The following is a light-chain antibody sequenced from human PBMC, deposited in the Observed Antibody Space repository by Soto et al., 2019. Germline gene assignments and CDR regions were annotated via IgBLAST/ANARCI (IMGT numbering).Light chain of an antibody. CDR2: EVS. V-gene: IGLV2-8*01. CDR3: SSYAGSKNLV. J-gene: IGLJ2*01. CDR1: SSDVGGYNS. Sequence: SVLTQPPSASGSPGQSVTISCTGTSSDVGGYNSVSWYQQHPGKAPKLVIYEVSKRPSGVPDRFSASKSDNTASLTVSGLQAADEADYYCSSYAGSKNLVFGGGTKLTVL.